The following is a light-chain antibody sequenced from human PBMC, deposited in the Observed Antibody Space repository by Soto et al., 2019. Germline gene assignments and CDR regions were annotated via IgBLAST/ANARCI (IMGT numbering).Light chain of an antibody. CDR1: QTISSW. CDR3: QHYNSYSEA. Sequence: DIQMTQSPSTLSGSVGDRVTITWRASQTISSWLAWYQQKPGKAPKLLIYKASTLKSGAPSRFSVSGSGTEFTLTISRLQHDDFATYYCQHYNSYSEAFGQGTKVDIK. CDR2: KAS. V-gene: IGKV1-5*03. J-gene: IGKJ1*01.